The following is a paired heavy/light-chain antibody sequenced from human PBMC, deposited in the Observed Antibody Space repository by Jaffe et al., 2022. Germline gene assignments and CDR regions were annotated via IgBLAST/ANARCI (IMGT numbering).Heavy chain of an antibody. CDR3: ARGGRDGYNNDAFDI. Sequence: EVQLVESGGGLVQPGGSLRLYCAASGFTFSTYEMNWIRQAPGKGLEWVSYISGSNTIYYADSVKGRFTISRDNAKNSLYLQMNNLRAEDTAVYYCARGGRDGYNNDAFDIWGQGTMVTVSS. V-gene: IGHV3-48*03. D-gene: IGHD5-12*01. CDR1: GFTFSTYE. J-gene: IGHJ3*02. CDR2: ISGSNTI.
Light chain of an antibody. V-gene: IGKV3-20*01. CDR3: QQYGSLFPT. J-gene: IGKJ3*01. CDR1: QSVSKNH. Sequence: EIVLTQSPGTLSLSPGERATLSCRASQSVSKNHLAWYQWKPGQAPRLLIQTASLRATDFPDRFSGSGSGTDFTLTISRLEPEDFAVYYCQQYGSLFPTFGPGTKVDIK. CDR2: TAS.